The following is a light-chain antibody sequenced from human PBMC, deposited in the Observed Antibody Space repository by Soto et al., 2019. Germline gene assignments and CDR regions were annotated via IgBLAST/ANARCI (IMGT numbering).Light chain of an antibody. CDR2: EVS. J-gene: IGLJ1*01. CDR3: SSYTSTSTKV. V-gene: IGLV2-14*01. CDR1: SSDVGGYNY. Sequence: QSVLAQPACVSGSPGQSMTISCIGTSSDVGGYNYVSWYQQHPGKAPKLMIYEVSNRPSGVSNRFSGSKSGNTASLTISGLQAEDEADYYCSSYTSTSTKVFGTGTKVTV.